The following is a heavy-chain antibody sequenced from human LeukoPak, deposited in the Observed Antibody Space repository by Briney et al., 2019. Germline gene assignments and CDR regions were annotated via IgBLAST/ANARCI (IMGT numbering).Heavy chain of an antibody. CDR2: IYYSGST. V-gene: IGHV4-39*02. J-gene: IGHJ3*02. D-gene: IGHD6-19*01. CDR3: AREKSSGWYGARSDAFDI. Sequence: SETLSLTCTVSGGSISGSSYYWGWIRQPPGKGLEWIGSIYYSGSTYYNPSLKSRVTISVDTSKNQFSLKLNSVTATDTAVYYCAREKSSGWYGARSDAFDIWGQGTMVTVSS. CDR1: GGSISGSSYY.